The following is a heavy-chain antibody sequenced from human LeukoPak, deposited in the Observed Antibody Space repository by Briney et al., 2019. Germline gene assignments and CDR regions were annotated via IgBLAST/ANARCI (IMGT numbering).Heavy chain of an antibody. Sequence: SETLSLTCAVYGGSFSGYYWSWIRQPPGKGLEWIGYIYYSGSTYYNPSLKSRVTISVDTSKNQFSLKLSSVTAADTAVYYCARGIVGATNAFDIWGQGTMVTVSS. V-gene: IGHV4-30-4*08. CDR1: GGSFSGYY. CDR3: ARGIVGATNAFDI. CDR2: IYYSGST. J-gene: IGHJ3*02. D-gene: IGHD1-26*01.